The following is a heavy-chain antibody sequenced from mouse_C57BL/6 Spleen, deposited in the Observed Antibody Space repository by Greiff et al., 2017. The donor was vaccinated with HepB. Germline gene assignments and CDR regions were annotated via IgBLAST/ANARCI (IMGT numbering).Heavy chain of an antibody. J-gene: IGHJ1*03. D-gene: IGHD1-1*01. V-gene: IGHV1-26*01. Sequence: EVQLQQSGPELVKPGASVKISCKASGYTFTDYYMNWVKQSHGKSLEWIGDINPNNGGTSYNQKFKGKATLTVDKSSSTAYMELRSLTSEDSAVYYCARQDYGSSPGDFDVWGTGTTVTVSS. CDR2: INPNNGGT. CDR3: ARQDYGSSPGDFDV. CDR1: GYTFTDYY.